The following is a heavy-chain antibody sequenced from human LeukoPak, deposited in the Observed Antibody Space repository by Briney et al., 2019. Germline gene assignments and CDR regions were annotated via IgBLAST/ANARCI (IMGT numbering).Heavy chain of an antibody. CDR3: VKGNNTYSSTSYWHFDL. V-gene: IGHV3-23*01. D-gene: IGHD6-13*01. CDR1: GFTFSSYA. Sequence: GGSLRLSCAASGFTFSSYAMSWVRQAPGKGLEWVSTISATGGSIYYADSVRGRLTISRDNSKNTVYLQMNSLRAEDTAVHYCVKGNNTYSSTSYWHFDLWGRGTLVTVSS. J-gene: IGHJ2*01. CDR2: ISATGGSI.